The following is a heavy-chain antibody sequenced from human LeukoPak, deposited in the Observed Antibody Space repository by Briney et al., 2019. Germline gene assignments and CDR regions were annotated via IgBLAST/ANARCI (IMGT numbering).Heavy chain of an antibody. CDR3: ARKAVYDY. J-gene: IGHJ4*02. CDR2: INPNSGGT. D-gene: IGHD6-19*01. V-gene: IGHV1-2*06. Sequence: GASVKVSCKASGYTFTGYYIHWVRQAPGQGLEWMGRINPNSGGTAYAQNFQGRATMTRNTSLSTAYMELSSLRSEDTAVYYCARKAVYDYWGQGTLVTVSS. CDR1: GYTFTGYY.